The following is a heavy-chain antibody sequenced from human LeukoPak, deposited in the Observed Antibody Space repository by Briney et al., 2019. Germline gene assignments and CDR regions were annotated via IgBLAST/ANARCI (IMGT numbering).Heavy chain of an antibody. CDR3: ARDYCSTSFCYDN. D-gene: IGHD2-2*01. J-gene: IGHJ4*02. Sequence: GRSLRLSCAASGFTFSSFGMHWVRQAPSKGLEWVAAIWYDGSKKVYADSGKGRFTISRNDSENALYLQMNSLRAEDTALYYCARDYCSTSFCYDNWGQGTLVTVSS. CDR1: GFTFSSFG. V-gene: IGHV3-33*01. CDR2: IWYDGSKK.